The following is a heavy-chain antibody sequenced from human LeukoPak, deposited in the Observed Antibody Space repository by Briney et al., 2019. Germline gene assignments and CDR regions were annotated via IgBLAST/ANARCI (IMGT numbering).Heavy chain of an antibody. CDR1: GFTYSAYW. V-gene: IGHV3-7*01. CDR2: IKEDGSEK. J-gene: IGHJ5*02. Sequence: GGSLRLSCAAPGFTYSAYWMSWVRQAPGKGLEWVANIKEDGSEKYYVDSVKGRFTISRDNAKNSLYLQMNSLRAEDTAVYYCARATASNWFDPWGQGTLVTVSS. D-gene: IGHD2-21*01. CDR3: ARATASNWFDP.